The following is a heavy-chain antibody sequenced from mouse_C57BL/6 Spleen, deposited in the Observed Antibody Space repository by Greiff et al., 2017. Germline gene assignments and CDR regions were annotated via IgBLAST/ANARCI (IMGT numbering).Heavy chain of an antibody. CDR2: IDPSDSET. D-gene: IGHD3-2*02. CDR1: GYTFTSYW. Sequence: QVQLQQPGAELVRPGSSVKLSCKASGYTFTSYWMHWVKQRPIQGLEWIGNIDPSDSETHYNQKFKDKATLTVDKSSSTAYMQLSSLTSEDSAVYYCARGGSDTAQAYFDYWGQGTTLTVSS. J-gene: IGHJ2*01. CDR3: ARGGSDTAQAYFDY. V-gene: IGHV1-52*01.